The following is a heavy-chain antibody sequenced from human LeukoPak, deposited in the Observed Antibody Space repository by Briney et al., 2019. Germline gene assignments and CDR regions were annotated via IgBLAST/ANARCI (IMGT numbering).Heavy chain of an antibody. CDR3: ASTFCSSTSCYTGPFDY. CDR1: GSTFSSYA. D-gene: IGHD2-2*02. CDR2: IIDSGGST. J-gene: IGHJ4*02. V-gene: IGHV3-23*01. Sequence: ASVKVSCKASGSTFSSYAMSWVRQAPGKGLEWVSSIIDSGGSTYYADSVKGRFTISRDNAKNSLYLQMNSLKAEDTAVYYCASTFCSSTSCYTGPFDYWGQGTLVTVSS.